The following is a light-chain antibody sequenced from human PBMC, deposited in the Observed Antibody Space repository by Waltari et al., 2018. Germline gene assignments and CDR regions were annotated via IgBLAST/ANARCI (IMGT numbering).Light chain of an antibody. Sequence: QTVVTQEPSLTVSPGGTVTLTCASSAGAVTSGSFPTWFQQRPGQPPKSLIYSADNKHSWTPARFSGSCIWGKAARTVSGVQPEDEADYFCLLFYGGAYVFGTGTKLTVL. CDR1: AGAVTSGSF. CDR2: SAD. CDR3: LLFYGGAYV. V-gene: IGLV7-43*01. J-gene: IGLJ1*01.